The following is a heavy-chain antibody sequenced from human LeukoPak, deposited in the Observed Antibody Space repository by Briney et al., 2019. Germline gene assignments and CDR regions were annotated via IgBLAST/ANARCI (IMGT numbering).Heavy chain of an antibody. V-gene: IGHV5-51*01. CDR2: IFPGDSDT. CDR1: GYSFTSYW. D-gene: IGHD6-13*01. CDR3: ARQYAAAAGTDPYNWFDP. J-gene: IGHJ5*02. Sequence: KDGESLKISCKVSGYSFTSYWIGWVRQMPGKGLEWMGIIFPGDSDTRYSPSFQGQVTMSADKSISTAYMQWNSLKASDTAMYYCARQYAAAAGTDPYNWFDPWGQGTLVTVSS.